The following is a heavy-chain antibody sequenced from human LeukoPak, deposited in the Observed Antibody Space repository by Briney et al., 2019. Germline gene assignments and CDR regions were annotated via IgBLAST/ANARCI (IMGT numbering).Heavy chain of an antibody. V-gene: IGHV1-2*02. CDR1: GYTFTGYY. CDR2: INPNSGGT. Sequence: GASVKVSCKASGYTFTGYYMHWVRQAPGQGLEWMGWINPNSGGTNYAQKFQGRVTMTRDTSISTAYMELSRLRSDDTAVYYCARARAGQLLRAGYYYYYMDVWGKGTTVTVSS. D-gene: IGHD1-26*01. CDR3: ARARAGQLLRAGYYYYYMDV. J-gene: IGHJ6*03.